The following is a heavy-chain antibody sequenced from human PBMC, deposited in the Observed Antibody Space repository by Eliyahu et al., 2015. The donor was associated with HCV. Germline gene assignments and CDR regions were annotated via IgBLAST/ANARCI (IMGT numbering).Heavy chain of an antibody. Sequence: EVQLVQSGAEVKKPGESLKIXCXGSGYSFTSYWXGWVXQMPGKGLEWMGIIYPGDSDTRYSPSFQGQVTISADKSISTAYLQWSSLKASDTAMYYCARQGQYCSSTSCYDSYYYYYGMDVWGQGTTVTVSS. V-gene: IGHV5-51*01. CDR3: ARQGQYCSSTSCYDSYYYYYGMDV. CDR1: GYSFTSYW. CDR2: IYPGDSDT. J-gene: IGHJ6*02. D-gene: IGHD2-2*01.